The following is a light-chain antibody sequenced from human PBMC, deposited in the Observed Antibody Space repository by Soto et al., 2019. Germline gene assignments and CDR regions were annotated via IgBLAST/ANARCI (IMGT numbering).Light chain of an antibody. J-gene: IGKJ1*01. V-gene: IGKV3-20*01. CDR1: HSVSSSY. Sequence: EIVLTQSPGTLSLSPGERATLSCRASHSVSSSYLAWYQQKPGQAPRLLMYGASSRATGIPDRFSGSGSGTDFTLTISRLEPEDIAVYYCQQYGSSPWTFGQGTKVEIK. CDR2: GAS. CDR3: QQYGSSPWT.